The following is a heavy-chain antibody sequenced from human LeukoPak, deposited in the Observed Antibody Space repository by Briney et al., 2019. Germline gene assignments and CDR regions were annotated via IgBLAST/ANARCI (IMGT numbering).Heavy chain of an antibody. V-gene: IGHV3-33*01. J-gene: IGHJ4*02. CDR2: IWYDGSNK. D-gene: IGHD5-18*01. Sequence: GGSLRLSRAASGFTFSSYGMHWVRQAPGKGLEWVAVIWYDGSNKYYADSVKGRFTISRDNSKNTLYLQMNSLRAEDTAVYYCARDLGYSYGFDYWGQGTLVTVSS. CDR3: ARDLGYSYGFDY. CDR1: GFTFSSYG.